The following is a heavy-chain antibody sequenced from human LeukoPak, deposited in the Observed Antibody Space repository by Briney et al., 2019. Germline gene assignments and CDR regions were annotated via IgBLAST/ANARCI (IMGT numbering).Heavy chain of an antibody. D-gene: IGHD6-19*01. CDR3: ARIEGWSGHNWFDP. CDR1: GGSISSYY. CDR2: IHYSGTT. Sequence: PSETLSLTCTVSGGSISSYYWSWIRQPPGKGLEWIGYIHYSGTTNYNPSLKSRVTISVDTSKNQFSLRLSSVTAADTAVYYCARIEGWSGHNWFDPWGQGTLVTVSS. J-gene: IGHJ5*02. V-gene: IGHV4-59*08.